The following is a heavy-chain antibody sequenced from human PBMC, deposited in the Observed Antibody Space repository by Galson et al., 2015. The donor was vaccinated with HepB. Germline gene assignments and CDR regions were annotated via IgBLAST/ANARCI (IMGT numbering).Heavy chain of an antibody. D-gene: IGHD1-26*01. V-gene: IGHV3-23*01. CDR3: AKDTLPSGTYSAAFDI. J-gene: IGHJ3*02. Sequence: SLRLSCAASGFTFTSYGMSWVRQAPGKGLEWVSAVSGSGGSTYYADSVKGRFTISRDNSKNTLYLQMNSLRAEDTAVYYCAKDTLPSGTYSAAFDIWGQGTMVTVSS. CDR2: VSGSGGST. CDR1: GFTFTSYG.